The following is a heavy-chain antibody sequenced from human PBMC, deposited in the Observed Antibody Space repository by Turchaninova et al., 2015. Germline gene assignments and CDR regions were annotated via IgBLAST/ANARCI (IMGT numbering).Heavy chain of an antibody. V-gene: IGHV4-4*02. CDR3: ARTIFRGWYYFDY. Sequence: QVQLQESGPGLVKPSGTLPLTCDVSGGSISSSNWGSWVPQPPGKGIEWIGEIYHSGNTNYNSSLKSRVTISVDKSKNQFSLKLSPVTAADTAVYYCARTIFRGWYYFDYWGQGTLVTVSS. CDR1: GGSISSSNW. D-gene: IGHD6-19*01. J-gene: IGHJ4*02. CDR2: IYHSGNT.